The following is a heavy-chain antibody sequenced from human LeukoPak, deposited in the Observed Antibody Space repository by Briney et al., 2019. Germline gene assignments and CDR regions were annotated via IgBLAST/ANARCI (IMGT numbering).Heavy chain of an antibody. CDR2: INPYSGGT. J-gene: IGHJ3*02. D-gene: IGHD3-22*01. CDR3: AGGYRYYYDSSGWGAFDI. Sequence: ASVKVSRKASGYTFTDYYMHWVRQAPRQGLEWMGRINPYSGGTNYAQKFQGRVTMTRDTSISTAYMELGRLRSDDTAVYYCAGGYRYYYDSSGWGAFDIWGQGTMVTVSS. CDR1: GYTFTDYY. V-gene: IGHV1-2*06.